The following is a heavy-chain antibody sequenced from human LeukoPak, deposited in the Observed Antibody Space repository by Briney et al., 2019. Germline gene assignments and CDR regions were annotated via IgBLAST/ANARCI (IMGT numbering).Heavy chain of an antibody. D-gene: IGHD6-13*01. Sequence: AGGSLRLSCAASGFTFSSYAMSWVRQTPGKGLEWVSAISGSGGSTYHADSVKGRFTISRDNSKNTLYLQMNSLRAEDTAVYYCAKDGLAAAGDYFDYWGQGTLVTVSS. CDR3: AKDGLAAAGDYFDY. CDR1: GFTFSSYA. J-gene: IGHJ4*02. V-gene: IGHV3-23*01. CDR2: ISGSGGST.